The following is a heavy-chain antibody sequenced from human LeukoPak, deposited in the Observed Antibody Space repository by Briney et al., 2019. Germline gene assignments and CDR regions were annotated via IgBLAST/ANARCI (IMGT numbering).Heavy chain of an antibody. J-gene: IGHJ4*02. CDR1: GGSISSYY. Sequence: SETLSLTCTVSGGSISSYYWSWTRQPPGKGLEWIGNIYDRGSTKYNPSLKSRVTLSVDTSKNQFSLRLSSVTAADTAVYYCARGRTFDNWGQGTLVTVSS. CDR3: ARGRTFDN. V-gene: IGHV4-59*01. CDR2: IYDRGST.